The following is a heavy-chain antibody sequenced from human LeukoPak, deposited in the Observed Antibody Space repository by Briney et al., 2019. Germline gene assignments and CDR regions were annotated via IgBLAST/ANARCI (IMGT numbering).Heavy chain of an antibody. V-gene: IGHV4-39*07. Sequence: PSETLSLTCSVSGGSISSSSYFWGWIRQPPGKGLEWIASVHHSGSTYYNPSLKSRVTMSVDTSKNQFSLNLKSVTPEDTAVYYCARNLIPEQLVLNFWGQGTLVTVSS. D-gene: IGHD6-13*01. CDR1: GGSISSSSYF. CDR2: VHHSGST. J-gene: IGHJ4*02. CDR3: ARNLIPEQLVLNF.